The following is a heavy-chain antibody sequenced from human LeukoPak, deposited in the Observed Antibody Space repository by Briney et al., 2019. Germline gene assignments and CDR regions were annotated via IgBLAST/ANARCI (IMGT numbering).Heavy chain of an antibody. D-gene: IGHD1-1*01. CDR1: GGSISSGGYY. Sequence: KPSETLSLTCTVSGGSISSGGYYWSWIRQHPGKGLEWIGYIYYSGSTYYNPSLKSRVTISVDTSKNQFSLKLSSVTAADTAVYYCARDLHPMEDAFDIWGQGTMVTVSS. J-gene: IGHJ3*02. CDR3: ARDLHPMEDAFDI. CDR2: IYYSGST. V-gene: IGHV4-30-4*08.